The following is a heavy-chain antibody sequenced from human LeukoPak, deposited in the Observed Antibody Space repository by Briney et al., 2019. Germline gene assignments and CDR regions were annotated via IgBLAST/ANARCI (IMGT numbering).Heavy chain of an antibody. Sequence: PGGSLRLSCAASGFTFSSYWMSWVRQAPGKGLEWVANIKQDGSEKYYVDSEKGRFTISRDNAKNSLYLQMNSLRAEDTAVYYCARDQYQLLYYMDVWGKGTTVTVSS. J-gene: IGHJ6*03. V-gene: IGHV3-7*01. CDR1: GFTFSSYW. CDR3: ARDQYQLLYYMDV. CDR2: IKQDGSEK. D-gene: IGHD2-2*01.